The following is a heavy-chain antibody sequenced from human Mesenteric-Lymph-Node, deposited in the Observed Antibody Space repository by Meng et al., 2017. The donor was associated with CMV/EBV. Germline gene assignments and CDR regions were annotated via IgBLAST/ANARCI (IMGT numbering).Heavy chain of an antibody. CDR2: LNTNTGNP. J-gene: IGHJ5*02. V-gene: IGHV7-4-1*02. CDR3: ARGGNSGSYP. CDR1: GYTFTSYA. D-gene: IGHD3-10*01. Sequence: KVSCKASGYTFTSYAMDWVRQAPGQGLEWMGWLNTNTGNPTYAQGFAGRFVFSLDTSVSTAYLQISSLKAEDTAVYYCARGGNSGSYPWGQGTLVTVSS.